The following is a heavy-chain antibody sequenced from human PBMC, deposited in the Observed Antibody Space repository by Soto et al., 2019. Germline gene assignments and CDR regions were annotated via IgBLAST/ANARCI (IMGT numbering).Heavy chain of an antibody. D-gene: IGHD3-22*01. CDR1: GFTFSIYA. Sequence: PVGSLRLSCAASGFTFSIYAMSWVRQAPGKGLEWVSTISHRSATTYYADSVKGRFTVSRDNSKNTLYLQVNSLRAEDTAVYYCARQIVELIPYFDHWGQGSLVTVSS. J-gene: IGHJ4*02. CDR2: ISHRSATT. V-gene: IGHV3-23*01. CDR3: ARQIVELIPYFDH.